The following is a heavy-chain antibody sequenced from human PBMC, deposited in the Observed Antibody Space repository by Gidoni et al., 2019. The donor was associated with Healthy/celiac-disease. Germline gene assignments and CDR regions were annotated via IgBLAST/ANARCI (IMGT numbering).Heavy chain of an antibody. Sequence: QVQLVQSGAEVKKPGSSVKVSCKASGGTFSSYAISWVRQAPGQGLEWMGGIIPIFGTANYAQKFQGRVTITADKSTSTAYMELSSLRSEDTAVYYCARSLYYYDSSGYWVPDAFDIWGQGTMVTVSS. V-gene: IGHV1-69*06. CDR3: ARSLYYYDSSGYWVPDAFDI. CDR2: IIPIFGTA. J-gene: IGHJ3*02. D-gene: IGHD3-22*01. CDR1: GGTFSSYA.